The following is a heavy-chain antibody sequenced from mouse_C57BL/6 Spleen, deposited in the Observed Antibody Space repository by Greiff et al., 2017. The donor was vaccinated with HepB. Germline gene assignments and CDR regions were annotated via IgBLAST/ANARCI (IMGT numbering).Heavy chain of an antibody. CDR1: GFTFSSYG. Sequence: DVQLVESGGDLVKPGGSLKLSCAASGFTFSSYGMSWVRQTPDKRLEWVATISSGGSYTYYPDSVKGRFTISRDNAKNTLYLQMSSLKSEDTAMYYCARRYYSNTGGYFDVWGTGTTVTVSS. CDR2: ISSGGSYT. V-gene: IGHV5-6*01. CDR3: ARRYYSNTGGYFDV. D-gene: IGHD2-5*01. J-gene: IGHJ1*03.